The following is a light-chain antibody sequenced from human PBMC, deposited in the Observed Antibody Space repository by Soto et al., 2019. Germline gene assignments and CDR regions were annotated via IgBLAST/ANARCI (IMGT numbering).Light chain of an antibody. J-gene: IGKJ4*01. CDR2: DAS. V-gene: IGKV3-11*01. CDR3: QQRWSWPLT. CDR1: QTVSNN. Sequence: EIVLTQSPATLSLSPGERATLSCRTNQTVSNNLAWYQQKPSQAPRLLIFDASNRATGIPARFSGTGSGTGFTLTINSLEPEDFAVYYCQQRWSWPLTFGGGTRVEI.